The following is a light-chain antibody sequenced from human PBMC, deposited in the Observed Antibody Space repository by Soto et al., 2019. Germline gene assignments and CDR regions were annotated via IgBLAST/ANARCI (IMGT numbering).Light chain of an antibody. CDR2: DGS. CDR3: QEYDNSAPLS. Sequence: VGLTQSPATLPLSPGDRATLSCGASRSVRSSYVAWYQQKAGLAPRLLIYDGSSRASGIPDRFSGSGSGTDFTLTIGRLEPEDFALYYCQEYDNSAPLSFGGGTKV. J-gene: IGKJ4*01. CDR1: RSVRSSY. V-gene: IGKV3D-20*01.